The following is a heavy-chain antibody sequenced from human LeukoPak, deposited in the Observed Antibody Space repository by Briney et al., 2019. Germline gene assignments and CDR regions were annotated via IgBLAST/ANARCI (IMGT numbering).Heavy chain of an antibody. D-gene: IGHD3-16*01. J-gene: IGHJ3*02. CDR1: GFTFSIYW. Sequence: GGSLRLSCAASGFTFSIYWMHWVRQVAGKGLVWVSRINSDGSGTIDADSVKGRFTASRDNSKNTLYLQMLSLRAEDTAVYYCARGVDKHAIDIWGQGTMVTVSS. CDR3: ARGVDKHAIDI. CDR2: INSDGSGT. V-gene: IGHV3-74*01.